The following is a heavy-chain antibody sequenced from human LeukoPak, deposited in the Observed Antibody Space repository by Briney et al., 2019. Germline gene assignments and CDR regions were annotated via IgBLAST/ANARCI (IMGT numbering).Heavy chain of an antibody. V-gene: IGHV4-39*01. D-gene: IGHD6-13*01. CDR3: ARHQRWQQVVVPFDI. Sequence: PSETLSLTCTVSGGSISSSSYYWGWLRQPPGKGLEWIGSIYYSGSTYYNPSLKSRVTISVDTSKNQFSLKLSSVTAADTAVYYCARHQRWQQVVVPFDIWGQGTMVTVSS. CDR2: IYYSGST. CDR1: GGSISSSSYY. J-gene: IGHJ3*02.